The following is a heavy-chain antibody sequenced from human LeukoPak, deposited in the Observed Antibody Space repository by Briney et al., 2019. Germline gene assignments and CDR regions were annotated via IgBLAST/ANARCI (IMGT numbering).Heavy chain of an antibody. CDR3: ARVMDLVYFDY. CDR2: ISYDGSNK. J-gene: IGHJ4*02. D-gene: IGHD5-12*01. CDR1: GFTFSSYA. V-gene: IGHV3-30-3*01. Sequence: AGSLRLSCAASGFTFSSYAMHWVRQAPGKGLEWVAIISYDGSNKYYADSVKGRFTISRDNSKNTLYLQMNSLGAEDTAVYYCARVMDLVYFDYWGQGTLVTVSS.